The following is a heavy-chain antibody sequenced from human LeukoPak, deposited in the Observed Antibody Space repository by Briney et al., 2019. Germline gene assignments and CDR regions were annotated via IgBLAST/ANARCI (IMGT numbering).Heavy chain of an antibody. CDR3: AREIVVVPAAMPRYYYYYMDV. J-gene: IGHJ6*03. Sequence: SETLSLTCSVSGGSISTYYGSWIRQPPGKGLDWVGHIYYNGSSNYNPSLETRLTISVNTYKNHFSLKLSSVTGADTAVYYCAREIVVVPAAMPRYYYYYMDVWGKGTTVTVSS. CDR1: GGSISTYY. V-gene: IGHV4-59*01. CDR2: IYYNGSS. D-gene: IGHD2-2*01.